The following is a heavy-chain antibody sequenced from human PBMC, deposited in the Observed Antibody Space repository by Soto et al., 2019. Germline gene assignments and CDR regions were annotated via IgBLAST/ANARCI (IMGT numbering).Heavy chain of an antibody. Sequence: ASVKVSCKASGYTFTSYGISWVRQAPGQGLEWMGWISAYNGNKKYAQKLQGRVTMTTDTSTSTAYMELRSLRSDDTAVYYCARELTGNYYYGMDVWGQGTTVTVSS. CDR2: ISAYNGNK. J-gene: IGHJ6*02. CDR3: ARELTGNYYYGMDV. V-gene: IGHV1-18*01. D-gene: IGHD3-9*01. CDR1: GYTFTSYG.